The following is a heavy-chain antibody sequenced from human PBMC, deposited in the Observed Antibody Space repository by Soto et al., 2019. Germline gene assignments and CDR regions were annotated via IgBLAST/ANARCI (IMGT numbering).Heavy chain of an antibody. Sequence: SSETLSLICTVSGGSISSGDYYWSWIRQPPGKGLEWIGYINYSGNTYYNPSLESRATVSIDTSKNQFSLKLSSVAAADMAVYFCARDGVWFGELLTHAFDIWGQGTMVTVSS. CDR1: GGSISSGDYY. J-gene: IGHJ3*02. CDR3: ARDGVWFGELLTHAFDI. V-gene: IGHV4-30-4*01. D-gene: IGHD3-10*01. CDR2: INYSGNT.